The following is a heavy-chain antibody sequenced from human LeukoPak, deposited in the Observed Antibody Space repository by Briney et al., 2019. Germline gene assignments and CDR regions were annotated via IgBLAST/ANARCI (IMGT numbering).Heavy chain of an antibody. CDR1: GGSISSGDYY. CDR2: IYYSGAT. J-gene: IGHJ5*02. V-gene: IGHV4-30-4*01. CDR3: ARSSGYYGSGSYVDL. Sequence: PSQTLSLTCTVSGGSISSGDYYWTWIRQPPGKGLEWIGYIYYSGATYYNPSLKSRVTISVDTSKSQFSLKLSSVTAADTAVYYCARSSGYYGSGSYVDLWGQGTLVTVSS. D-gene: IGHD3-10*01.